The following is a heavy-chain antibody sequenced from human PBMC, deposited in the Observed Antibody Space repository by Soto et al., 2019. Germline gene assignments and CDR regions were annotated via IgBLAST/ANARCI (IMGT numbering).Heavy chain of an antibody. CDR2: ISGSGGST. CDR1: GFTFSSYA. D-gene: IGHD5-12*01. CDR3: AKIAVVGIVATIMSWFDP. J-gene: IGHJ5*02. Sequence: GGYLRLSCAASGFTFSSYAMSWVRQAPGKGLEWVSAISGSGGSTYYADSVKGRFTISRDNSKNTLYLQMNSLRAEDTAVYYCAKIAVVGIVATIMSWFDPRGQGTLLTVSS. V-gene: IGHV3-23*01.